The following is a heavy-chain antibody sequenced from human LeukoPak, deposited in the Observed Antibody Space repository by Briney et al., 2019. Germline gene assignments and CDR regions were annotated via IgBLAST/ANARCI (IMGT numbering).Heavy chain of an antibody. J-gene: IGHJ4*02. V-gene: IGHV4-59*01. CDR1: GGSISSYY. CDR3: ARVANRGGRGDSYYFDY. D-gene: IGHD2-21*02. Sequence: SETLSLTCTASGGSISSYYWSWIRQPPGKGLEWIGYIYYSGRTKYNPSLKSRVTISVDTSKNQLSLKLSSVTAADTAVYYCARVANRGGRGDSYYFDYWGQGTLVTVSS. CDR2: IYYSGRT.